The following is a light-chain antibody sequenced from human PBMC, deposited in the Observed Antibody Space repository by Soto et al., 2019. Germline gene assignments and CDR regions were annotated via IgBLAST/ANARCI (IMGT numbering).Light chain of an antibody. V-gene: IGKV1-27*01. CDR3: QKYGGAPGT. CDR1: QGISTY. Sequence: DIQMTQSPSSLSASVGDRVTITCRASQGISTYLAWYQQKPGKVPKLLIYTASTLHSGVPSRFSGSGSGTDFTLTIRGLQPEDAATYYCQKYGGAPGTFGQGTKVDIK. CDR2: TAS. J-gene: IGKJ1*01.